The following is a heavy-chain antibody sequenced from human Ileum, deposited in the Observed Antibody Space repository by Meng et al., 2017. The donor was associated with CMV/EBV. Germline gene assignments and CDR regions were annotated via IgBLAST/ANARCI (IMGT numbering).Heavy chain of an antibody. CDR1: GGSSSSYS. CDR3: ARTYSSSSGITFDY. Sequence: GLCLARPLTALSLTWPVPGGSSSSYSWSWIRQPAGKGLEWIGRISTSGSTNYNPSLKSRVTMSVDASKNQFSLKLTSVTAADTAVYFCARTYSSSSGITFDYWGQGTLVTVSS. CDR2: ISTSGST. V-gene: IGHV4-4*07. D-gene: IGHD6-6*01. J-gene: IGHJ4*02.